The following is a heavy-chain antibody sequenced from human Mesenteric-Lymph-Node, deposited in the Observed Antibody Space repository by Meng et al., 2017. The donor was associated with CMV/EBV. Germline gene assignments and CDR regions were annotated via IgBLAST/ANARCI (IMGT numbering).Heavy chain of an antibody. CDR2: TCYRSKWSN. CDR1: A. V-gene: IGHV6-1*01. Sequence: AWSWIRKSPSGGIGWVERTCYRSKWSNDYAVSVKSRIPINPDTSKTQFSLQLNSVTPEDTAVYYCARSPRSGTNAYCSSTSCYWFDPWGQGTLVTVSS. CDR3: ARSPRSGTNAYCSSTSCYWFDP. D-gene: IGHD2-2*01. J-gene: IGHJ5*02.